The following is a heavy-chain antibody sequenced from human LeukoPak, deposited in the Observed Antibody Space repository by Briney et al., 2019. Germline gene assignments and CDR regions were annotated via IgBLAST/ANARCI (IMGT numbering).Heavy chain of an antibody. D-gene: IGHD2-2*01. CDR1: GFTFSDYY. V-gene: IGHV3-11*01. J-gene: IGHJ6*02. CDR3: ARFGYCSSTSCFRSDYYYGMDV. CDR2: ISSSGSTI. Sequence: GGSLRLSCAASGFTFSDYYMSWIHQAPGRGLEWVSYISSSGSTIYYADSVKGRFTISRDNAKNSLYLQMNSLRAEDTAVYYCARFGYCSSTSCFRSDYYYGMDVWGQGTTVTVSS.